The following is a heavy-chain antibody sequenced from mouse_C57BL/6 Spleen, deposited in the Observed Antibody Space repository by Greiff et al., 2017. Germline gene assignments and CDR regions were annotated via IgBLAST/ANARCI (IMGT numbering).Heavy chain of an antibody. CDR3: ARDYGSSPFDY. CDR2: IDPSDSYT. D-gene: IGHD1-1*01. Sequence: VQLQQPGAELVKPGASVKLSCKASGYTFTSYWMQWVKQRPGQGLEWIGEIDPSDSYTNYNQKFKGKATLTVDTSSSTAYMQLSSLTSEDSAVYYCARDYGSSPFDYWGQGTTLTVSS. CDR1: GYTFTSYW. J-gene: IGHJ2*01. V-gene: IGHV1-50*01.